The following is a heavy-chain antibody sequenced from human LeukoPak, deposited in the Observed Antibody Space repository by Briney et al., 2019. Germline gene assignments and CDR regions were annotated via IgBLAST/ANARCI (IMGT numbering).Heavy chain of an antibody. V-gene: IGHV1-18*01. CDR1: GYTFTSYG. D-gene: IGHD2-2*01. CDR3: ARGHCSSASCYQMYYFDY. Sequence: ASVKVSCKASGYTFTSYGISWVRQAPGQGLEWMGWISAYNGNTNYAQKLQGRVSMSTDTSTTTAYMELRSLRSDDTAMYYCARGHCSSASCYQMYYFDYWGQGTLVTVSS. J-gene: IGHJ4*02. CDR2: ISAYNGNT.